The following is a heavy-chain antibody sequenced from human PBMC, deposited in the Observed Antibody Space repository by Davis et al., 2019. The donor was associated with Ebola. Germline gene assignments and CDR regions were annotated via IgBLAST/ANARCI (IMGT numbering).Heavy chain of an antibody. CDR3: AKSTQEYYDSRNNWFDP. D-gene: IGHD3-22*01. CDR2: VYGSGNRP. Sequence: GESLKISCAGSGFNFRKYAMAWIRQTPGKGLEWVSVVYGSGNRPYYADSVKGRFTISRDNSKNTLYLQMNSLRAEDTAVYYCAKSTQEYYDSRNNWFDPWGQGTLVTVSS. J-gene: IGHJ5*02. CDR1: GFNFRKYA. V-gene: IGHV3-23*05.